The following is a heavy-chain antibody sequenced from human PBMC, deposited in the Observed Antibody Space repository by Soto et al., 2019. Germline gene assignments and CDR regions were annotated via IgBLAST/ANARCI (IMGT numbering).Heavy chain of an antibody. CDR1: GYTFTSYY. CDR2: INPSGGST. V-gene: IGHV1-46*01. J-gene: IGHJ4*02. CDR3: ARGQAPVGATNAFDY. D-gene: IGHD1-26*01. Sequence: ASVKVSCKASGYTFTSYYMHWVRQAPGQGLEWMAIINPSGGSTSYAQKFQGRVTTTRDTSTSTVYMELSSLRSEDTAVYYCARGQAPVGATNAFDYWGQGILVTVS.